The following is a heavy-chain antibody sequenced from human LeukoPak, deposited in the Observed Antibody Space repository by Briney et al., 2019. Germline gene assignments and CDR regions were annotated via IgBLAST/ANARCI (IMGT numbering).Heavy chain of an antibody. V-gene: IGHV3-48*02. J-gene: IGHJ4*02. Sequence: PGGSLRLSCAASGFTFSTYSMNWVRQAPGKGLEWVSYISGSSSTIYYVDSVKGRFTVSRDNAKNSLYLQMNSLRDEDTAVYYCARDEKLRYFDWLLMFDYWGQGTLVTVSS. CDR3: ARDEKLRYFDWLLMFDY. CDR2: ISGSSSTI. D-gene: IGHD3-9*01. CDR1: GFTFSTYS.